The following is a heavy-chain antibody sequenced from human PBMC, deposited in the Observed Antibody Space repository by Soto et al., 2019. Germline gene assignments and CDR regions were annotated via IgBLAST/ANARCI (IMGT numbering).Heavy chain of an antibody. J-gene: IGHJ4*02. Sequence: GGSLRLSCAASGFTFSTYSVNWVRQAPGKGQEWVSYISGRGSTIYYADSVKGRFTISRDNAKNSLYLQMNSLRAEDTAVYYCAHMVRGGETRYAATGLDFWGQGTLVTVSS. CDR2: ISGRGSTI. CDR3: AHMVRGGETRYAATGLDF. V-gene: IGHV3-48*01. CDR1: GFTFSTYS. D-gene: IGHD2-21*01.